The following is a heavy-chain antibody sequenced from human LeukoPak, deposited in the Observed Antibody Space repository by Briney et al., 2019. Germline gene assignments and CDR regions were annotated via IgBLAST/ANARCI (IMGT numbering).Heavy chain of an antibody. CDR2: ISDTGNT. CDR3: AKAPVTTCRGAFCYPFDY. V-gene: IGHV3-23*01. J-gene: IGHJ4*02. Sequence: GGSLRLSCAASGFTLSSYAMSWVRQAPGKGLEWVSAISDTGNTYHADSVKGRFTISRDSSRNTLFLQMNRLRPEDAAVYYCAKAPVTTCRGAFCYPFDYWGLGTLVTVSS. D-gene: IGHD2-15*01. CDR1: GFTLSSYA.